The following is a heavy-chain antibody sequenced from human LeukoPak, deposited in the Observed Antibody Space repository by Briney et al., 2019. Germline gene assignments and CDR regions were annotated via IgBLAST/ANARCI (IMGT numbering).Heavy chain of an antibody. CDR3: ARVGYCNNSGCFSIFDY. CDR2: ISGDGTTT. V-gene: IGHV3-74*01. D-gene: IGHD6-19*01. CDR1: GFTFSNYY. J-gene: IGHJ4*02. Sequence: SGGSLRLSCAASGFTFSNYYLHWVRQAPGKGLEWVSRISGDGTTTTYADSVKGRFTISRDNAKNTLFLQMNSLTGEDTALYFCARVGYCNNSGCFSIFDYWGRGALVTVSS.